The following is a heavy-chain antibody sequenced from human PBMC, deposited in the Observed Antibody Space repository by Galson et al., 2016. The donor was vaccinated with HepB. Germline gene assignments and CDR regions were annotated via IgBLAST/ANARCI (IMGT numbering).Heavy chain of an antibody. CDR2: IYATLST. V-gene: IGHV3-66*01. CDR3: ARDYDHCGADPM. J-gene: IGHJ4*02. CDR1: GFTVSDNH. Sequence: SLRLSCAASGFTVSDNHMTWVRQAPGKGLECVSVIYATLSTYYAESVKGRFTISRDDSKNTVFLQLYSLRVEDTAVYYCARDYDHCGADPMGAQGTLVTVSS. D-gene: IGHD2-21*02.